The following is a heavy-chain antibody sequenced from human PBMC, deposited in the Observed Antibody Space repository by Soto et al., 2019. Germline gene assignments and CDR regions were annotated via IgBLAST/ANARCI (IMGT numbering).Heavy chain of an antibody. CDR1: GFTFSSYA. D-gene: IGHD2-2*01. J-gene: IGHJ4*02. CDR2: ISYAGSNK. V-gene: IGHV3-30-3*01. Sequence: QVQLVESGGGVVQPGRSLRLSCAASGFTFSSYAMHWVRQAPGKGLEWVAVISYAGSNKYYADSVKGRFTISRDNSKNTQSLQMNSLRAEDTDVDYCARGPAPAAIAQYYFDRWGQGTLVTVSS. CDR3: ARGPAPAAIAQYYFDR.